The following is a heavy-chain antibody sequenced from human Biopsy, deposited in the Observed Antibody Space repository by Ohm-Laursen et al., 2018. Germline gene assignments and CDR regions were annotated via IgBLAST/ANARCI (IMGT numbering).Heavy chain of an antibody. V-gene: IGHV1-2*02. Sequence: ASVKVSCKASGFSFTGYYIHWVRQAPGQGLEWMGWISPKSGGTNYAQKFQGNITMTKNTSMSTAYMEMSRLGSDDTAVYYCAKDRYNYTPIGGFSMDAWGQGTTVTVSS. CDR2: ISPKSGGT. CDR3: AKDRYNYTPIGGFSMDA. J-gene: IGHJ6*02. D-gene: IGHD5-18*01. CDR1: GFSFTGYY.